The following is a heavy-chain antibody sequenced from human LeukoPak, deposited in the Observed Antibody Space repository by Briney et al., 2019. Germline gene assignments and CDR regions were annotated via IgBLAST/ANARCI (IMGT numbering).Heavy chain of an antibody. Sequence: VGSLRHSCAAPGFTLISYFMTWVRQAPGKGLEWVSAIRASDSNTFYADSVKGRFTISRDSSKNTLYLQMNDLRGEDTAVYYCAKLTTGWFEDFWGQGTLVTVSS. CDR2: IRASDSNT. D-gene: IGHD2-8*02. J-gene: IGHJ4*02. V-gene: IGHV3-23*01. CDR3: AKLTTGWFEDF. CDR1: GFTLISYF.